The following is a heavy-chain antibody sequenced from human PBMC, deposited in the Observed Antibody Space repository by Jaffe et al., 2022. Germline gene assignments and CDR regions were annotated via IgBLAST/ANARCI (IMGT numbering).Heavy chain of an antibody. CDR2: IRSKAYGGTT. D-gene: IGHD5-12*01. V-gene: IGHV3-49*04. CDR3: TMGIVASTGYYFDY. Sequence: EVQLVESGGGLVQPGRSLRLSCTASGFTFGDYAMSWVRQAPGKGLEWVGFIRSKAYGGTTEYAASVKGRFTISRDDSKSIAYLQMNSLKTEDTAVYYCTMGIVASTGYYFDYWGQGTLVTVSS. CDR1: GFTFGDYA. J-gene: IGHJ4*02.